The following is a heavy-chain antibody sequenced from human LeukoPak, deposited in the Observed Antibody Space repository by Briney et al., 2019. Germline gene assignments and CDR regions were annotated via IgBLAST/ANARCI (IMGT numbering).Heavy chain of an antibody. J-gene: IGHJ4*02. D-gene: IGHD1-14*01. V-gene: IGHV3-48*01. CDR2: ISSSSSNI. CDR3: ARGSQTGHSRFDY. Sequence: GGSLRLSCAASGFTFNTYSMNWVRQAPGKGLEWVSFISSSSSNIYYADSVKGRFTISRDNAKNSLSLLMISLRAEDTAVYSCARGSQTGHSRFDYWGQGALVTVSS. CDR1: GFTFNTYS.